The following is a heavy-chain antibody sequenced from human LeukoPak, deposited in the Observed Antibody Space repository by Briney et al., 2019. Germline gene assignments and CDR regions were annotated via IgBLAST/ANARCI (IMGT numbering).Heavy chain of an antibody. V-gene: IGHV4-39*01. Sequence: SETLSLTCTVSGGSISSSSYYWGWIRQPPGKGLEWIGSIYYSGSTYYNPSLKSRVTISVDTSKNQFSLKLSSVTAADTAVYYCARVVVSKKQWLWMFDPWGQGTLVTVSS. CDR2: IYYSGST. D-gene: IGHD6-19*01. J-gene: IGHJ5*02. CDR1: GGSISSSSYY. CDR3: ARVVVSKKQWLWMFDP.